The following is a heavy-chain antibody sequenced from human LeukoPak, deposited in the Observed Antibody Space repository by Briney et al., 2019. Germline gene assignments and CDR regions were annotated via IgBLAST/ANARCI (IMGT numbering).Heavy chain of an antibody. D-gene: IGHD3-10*01. CDR2: ISAYNGNT. Sequence: ASVKVSCKASGYTFTSYGISWVRQAPGQGLEWMGWISAYNGNTNYAQKLQGRVTMTTDTSTSTAYMELRSLRSDDTAVYNCARDGGGFGELPFDYWGQGTLVTVSS. CDR3: ARDGGGFGELPFDY. V-gene: IGHV1-18*01. CDR1: GYTFTSYG. J-gene: IGHJ4*02.